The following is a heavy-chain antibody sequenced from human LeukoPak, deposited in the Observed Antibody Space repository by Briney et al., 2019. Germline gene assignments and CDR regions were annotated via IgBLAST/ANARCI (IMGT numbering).Heavy chain of an antibody. D-gene: IGHD6-19*01. Sequence: PSQTLSLTCTVSGGSISSGNYYWNWIRQHPGKGLECIGNIYYSGSTYYNPSLKSRVTISADTSKNQFSLRLTSVTAADTAVYYCARGGSSSGWYSMGALYYFDYWGQGTLVTVSS. J-gene: IGHJ4*02. CDR3: ARGGSSSGWYSMGALYYFDY. V-gene: IGHV4-31*03. CDR1: GGSISSGNYY. CDR2: IYYSGST.